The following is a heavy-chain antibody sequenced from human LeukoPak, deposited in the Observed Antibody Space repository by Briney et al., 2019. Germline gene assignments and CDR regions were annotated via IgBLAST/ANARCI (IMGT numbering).Heavy chain of an antibody. CDR1: GGSISSYY. Sequence: PSETLSLTCTVSGGSISSYYWSWIRQPPGKGLEWIGYIYYSGSTNYNPSLKSRVTISVDTSKNQFSLKLSSVTAADTAVYYCARDSYGSGSYGYYYYMDVWGKGTTVTISS. J-gene: IGHJ6*03. CDR3: ARDSYGSGSYGYYYYMDV. CDR2: IYYSGST. V-gene: IGHV4-59*12. D-gene: IGHD3-10*01.